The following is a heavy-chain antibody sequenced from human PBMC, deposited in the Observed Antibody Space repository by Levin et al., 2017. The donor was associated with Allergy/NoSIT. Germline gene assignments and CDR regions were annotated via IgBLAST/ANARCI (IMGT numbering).Heavy chain of an antibody. CDR1: GGSISRSSYY. CDR2: MYYSGST. J-gene: IGHJ1*01. Sequence: SQTLSLTCIVSGGSISRSSYYWGWIRQPPGKGLEWIGSMYYSGSTYYNPSLKSRVTISVDTSKNRFSLKLTSVTAADTAVYYCGRTSTYCSGGSCYFQHWGQGTLVTVSS. CDR3: GRTSTYCSGGSCYFQH. D-gene: IGHD2-15*01. V-gene: IGHV4-39*01.